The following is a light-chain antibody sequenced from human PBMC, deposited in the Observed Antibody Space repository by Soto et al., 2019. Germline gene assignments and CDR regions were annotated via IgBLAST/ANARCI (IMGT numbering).Light chain of an antibody. CDR2: GAS. CDR1: QSVSSN. CDR3: QQYNNWPQT. J-gene: IGKJ2*01. Sequence: EILMTQSPATLSVSPGERATLSCRASQSVSSNLAWYQQKPGQAPRLLIYGASTRATGIPARFSGSGSGTEFTLTLSSLQSEDFAVYYCQQYNNWPQTFGQGTKLEIK. V-gene: IGKV3-15*01.